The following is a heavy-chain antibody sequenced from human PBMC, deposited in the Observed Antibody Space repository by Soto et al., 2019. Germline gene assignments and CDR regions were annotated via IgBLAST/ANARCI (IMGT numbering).Heavy chain of an antibody. J-gene: IGHJ6*02. V-gene: IGHV4-4*07. CDR2: IYTSGST. CDR1: AGMPRRYY. Sequence: PETLRDPRTVSAGMPRRYYWSGFRQPADKGLEWIGRIYTSGSTNYNPSLKSRVTMSVDTSKNQFSLKLSSVTAADTAVYYFLIDSFRSYYYNYFGMDVWCQGPTVT. CDR3: LIDSFRSYYYNYFGMDV. D-gene: IGHD1-26*01.